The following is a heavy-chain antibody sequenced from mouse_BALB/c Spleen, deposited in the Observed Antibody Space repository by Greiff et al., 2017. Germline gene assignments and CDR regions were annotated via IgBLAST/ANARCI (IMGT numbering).Heavy chain of an antibody. CDR2: ISNGGGST. J-gene: IGHJ3*01. CDR3: ARHRGAY. D-gene: IGHD3-1*01. Sequence: EVMSVESGGGLVQPGGSLKLSCAASGFTFSSYTMSWVRQTPEKRLEWVAYISNGGGSTYYPDTVKGRFTISRDNAKNTLYLQMSSLKSEDTAMYYCARHRGAYWGQGTLVTVSA. CDR1: GFTFSSYT. V-gene: IGHV5-12-2*01.